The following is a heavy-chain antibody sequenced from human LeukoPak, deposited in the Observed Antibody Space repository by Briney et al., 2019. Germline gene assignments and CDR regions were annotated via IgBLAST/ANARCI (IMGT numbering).Heavy chain of an antibody. CDR2: VWYDGSNK. D-gene: IGHD1-1*01. J-gene: IGHJ4*02. CDR1: GFTFSSYD. V-gene: IGHV3-33*01. CDR3: ARDRYRQGGRYFDY. Sequence: GGSLRLSCAASGFTFSSYDMHWVRQAPGKGLEWVAVVWYDGSNKYYADSVKGRFTISRDNSKNTLYLQMNSLRAEDTAVYYYARDRYRQGGRYFDYWGQGTLVTVSS.